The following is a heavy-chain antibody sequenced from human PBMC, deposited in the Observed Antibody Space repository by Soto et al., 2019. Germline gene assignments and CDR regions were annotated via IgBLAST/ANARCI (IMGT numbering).Heavy chain of an antibody. Sequence: EVQLVESGGGLVQPGKSLRLSCAASGFTFDDYAMHWVRQAPGGGPEWVSGINWNSGGIGYVDSVKGRFTISRDNAKNTLYLQMNSLKTEDTALYYCVKPLLKSSWYPFDIWGHGTLVTVSS. V-gene: IGHV3-9*01. CDR1: GFTFDDYA. J-gene: IGHJ4*01. CDR2: INWNSGGI. CDR3: VKPLLKSSWYPFDI. D-gene: IGHD6-13*01.